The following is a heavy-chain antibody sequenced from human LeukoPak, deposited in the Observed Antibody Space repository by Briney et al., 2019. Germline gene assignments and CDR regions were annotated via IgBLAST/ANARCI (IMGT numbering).Heavy chain of an antibody. D-gene: IGHD1-14*01. Sequence: GGSLRLSCTASGFTFGDYAMSWVRQAPGKGLEWVGFIRSKAYGGTTEYAASVKGRFAISRDDSKSIAYLQMNSLRAEDTAVYYCAREVGSRMDYWGQGTLVTVSS. CDR3: AREVGSRMDY. CDR1: GFTFGDYA. V-gene: IGHV3-49*04. CDR2: IRSKAYGGTT. J-gene: IGHJ4*02.